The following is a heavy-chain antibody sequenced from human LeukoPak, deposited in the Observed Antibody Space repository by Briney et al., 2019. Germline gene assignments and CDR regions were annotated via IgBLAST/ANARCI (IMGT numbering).Heavy chain of an antibody. CDR3: ARILSEQGY. CDR1: GFTFDDYA. Sequence: GGSLRLSCAASGFTFDDYAMHWVRQAPGKGLEWVSYISSSSSTIYYADSVKGRFTISRDNTKNSLYLQMNSLRAEDTAVYYCARILSEQGYWGQGTLVTVSS. D-gene: IGHD3-9*01. V-gene: IGHV3-48*01. CDR2: ISSSSSTI. J-gene: IGHJ4*02.